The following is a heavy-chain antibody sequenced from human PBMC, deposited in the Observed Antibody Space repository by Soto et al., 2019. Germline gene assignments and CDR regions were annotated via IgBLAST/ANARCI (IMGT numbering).Heavy chain of an antibody. J-gene: IGHJ6*02. D-gene: IGHD2-2*01. CDR3: ARPYQVKNSRVIISYYYGMDV. V-gene: IGHV5-51*01. Sequence: PGESLKISCKGSGYSFTSYWIGWVRQMPGKGLEWMGIIYPGDSDTRYSPSFQGQVTISADKSISTAYLQWSSLKASDTAMYYCARPYQVKNSRVIISYYYGMDVWGQGTTVTVSS. CDR2: IYPGDSDT. CDR1: GYSFTSYW.